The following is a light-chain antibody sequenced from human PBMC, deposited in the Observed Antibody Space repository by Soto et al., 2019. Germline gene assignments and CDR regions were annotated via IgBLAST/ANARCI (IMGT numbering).Light chain of an antibody. CDR2: AAS. V-gene: IGKV1-27*01. CDR3: QKYNSARWT. J-gene: IGKJ1*01. CDR1: QSIGHF. Sequence: DIQMTQSPSSLSASVGDRVTITCRASQSIGHFLSWFQQRPGKVPNLLIYAASTLQSGVPSRFSGSGSGTDFTLTISSLQPEDVATYYCQKYNSARWTVGQGTKVEIK.